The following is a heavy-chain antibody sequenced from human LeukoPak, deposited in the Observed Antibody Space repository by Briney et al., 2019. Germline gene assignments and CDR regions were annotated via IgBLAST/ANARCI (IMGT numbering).Heavy chain of an antibody. CDR3: TRDPGDGVLTAYYETFDV. D-gene: IGHD3-9*01. CDR1: GFTFSNAW. J-gene: IGHJ3*01. CDR2: IKSKTEGVTT. Sequence: GGSLRLSCAASGFTFSNAWMSWVRQAPGKGLEWVGRIKSKTEGVTTDYAAPVKGRFTISRDDSENTLYLQMNSLKTEDTAVYYCTRDPGDGVLTAYYETFDVWGQGTMVTVSS. V-gene: IGHV3-15*01.